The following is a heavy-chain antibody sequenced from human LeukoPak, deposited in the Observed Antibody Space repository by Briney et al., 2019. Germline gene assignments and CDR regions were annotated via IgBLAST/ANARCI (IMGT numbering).Heavy chain of an antibody. CDR3: ARATYYDYVWGSPDFDY. V-gene: IGHV1-8*01. CDR1: GYTFTSYD. J-gene: IGHJ4*02. Sequence: ASVKVSCKASGYTFTSYDINWVRQATGQGLEWMGWMNPNSGNTGYAQNFQGRVTMTRNTSISTAYMELSSLRSEDTAVYYCARATYYDYVWGSPDFDYWGQGTLVTVSS. D-gene: IGHD3-16*01. CDR2: MNPNSGNT.